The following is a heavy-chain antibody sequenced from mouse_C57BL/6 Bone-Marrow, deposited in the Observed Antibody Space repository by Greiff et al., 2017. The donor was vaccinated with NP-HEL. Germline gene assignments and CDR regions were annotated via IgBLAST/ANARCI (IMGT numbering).Heavy chain of an antibody. CDR3: TRGLSYDRYAMDY. D-gene: IGHD2-3*01. CDR1: GFTFSSYA. Sequence: EVKLMESGEGLVKPGGSLKLSCAASGFTFSSYAMSWVRQTPEKRLEWVAYISSGGDYIYYADTVKGRFTISRDNARNTLYLQMSSLKSEDTAMYYCTRGLSYDRYAMDYWGQGTSVTVSS. J-gene: IGHJ4*01. V-gene: IGHV5-9-1*02. CDR2: ISSGGDYI.